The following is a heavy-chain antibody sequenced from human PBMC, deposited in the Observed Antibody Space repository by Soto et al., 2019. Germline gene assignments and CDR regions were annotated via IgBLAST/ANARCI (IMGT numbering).Heavy chain of an antibody. V-gene: IGHV3-13*01. J-gene: IGHJ6*02. CDR1: GFTFSSYD. CDR3: ARSELVWLGELLDYYYYGMDV. D-gene: IGHD3-10*01. Sequence: GGSLRLSCAASGFTFSSYDMHWVRQATGKGLEWVSAIGTAGDTYYPGSVKGRFTISRENAKNSLYLQMNSLRAEDTAVYYCARSELVWLGELLDYYYYGMDVWGQGTTVTVSS. CDR2: IGTAGDT.